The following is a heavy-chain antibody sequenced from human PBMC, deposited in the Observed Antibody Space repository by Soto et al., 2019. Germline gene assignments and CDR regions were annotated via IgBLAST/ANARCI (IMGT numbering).Heavy chain of an antibody. CDR2: IIPIFGTA. CDR1: GYTFTSYA. Sequence: ASVKVSCKASGYTFTSYAISWVRQAPGQGLEWMGGIIPIFGTANYAQKFQGRVTITADESTSTAYMELSSLRSEDTAVYYCARDWRSETYYYYYGMDVWGQGTTVTVSS. V-gene: IGHV1-69*13. J-gene: IGHJ6*02. CDR3: ARDWRSETYYYYYGMDV.